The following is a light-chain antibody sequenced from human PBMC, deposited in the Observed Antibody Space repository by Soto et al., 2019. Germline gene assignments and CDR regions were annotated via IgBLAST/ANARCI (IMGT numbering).Light chain of an antibody. J-gene: IGKJ5*01. Sequence: EIVLTQSPGTLSLSPGERATLSCRASQSVGSYSAWYQHKPGQAPRLRIYDVSSRATGIPARFSGSGSGTDFSLTISSLEPEDFAVYYCQQRSNWPPEITFGQGTRLEIK. V-gene: IGKV3-11*01. CDR1: QSVGSY. CDR3: QQRSNWPPEIT. CDR2: DVS.